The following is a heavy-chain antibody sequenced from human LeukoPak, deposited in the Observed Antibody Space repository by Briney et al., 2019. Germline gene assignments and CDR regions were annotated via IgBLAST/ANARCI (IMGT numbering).Heavy chain of an antibody. CDR3: ATAVAGTDFDY. Sequence: SETLSLTCAVSGGSISSGGYSWSWIRQPPGKGLEWIGYIYHSGSTYYNPSLKSRVTISVDRSKNQFSLKLSSVTAADTAVYYCATAVAGTDFDYWGQGTLVTVSS. J-gene: IGHJ4*02. D-gene: IGHD6-19*01. CDR2: IYHSGST. CDR1: GGSISSGGYS. V-gene: IGHV4-30-2*02.